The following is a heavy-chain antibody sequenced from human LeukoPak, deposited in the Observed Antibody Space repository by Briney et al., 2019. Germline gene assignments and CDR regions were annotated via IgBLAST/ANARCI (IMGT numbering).Heavy chain of an antibody. CDR2: IWYDGSNK. D-gene: IGHD3-22*01. CDR3: ARERLANYYDSSGSLHWFDP. Sequence: PGRSLRLSCAASGFTFSSYGMHWVRQAPGKGLEWVAVIWYDGSNKYYADSVKGRFTISRDNSKNTLYLQMNSLRAEDTAVYYCARERLANYYDSSGSLHWFDPWGQGTLVTVSS. V-gene: IGHV3-33*01. CDR1: GFTFSSYG. J-gene: IGHJ5*02.